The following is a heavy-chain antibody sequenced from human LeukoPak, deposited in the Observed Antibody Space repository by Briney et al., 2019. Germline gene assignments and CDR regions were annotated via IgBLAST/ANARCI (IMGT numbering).Heavy chain of an antibody. CDR1: GFTFSSYA. J-gene: IGHJ4*02. CDR3: AKDLGDSSGYYYGY. Sequence: GGSLRLSCAASGFTFSSYAMSWVRQAPGKGLEWVSAISGSGGSTYYADSVKGRFTISRDNSKNTLYLQMNSLRAEDTAVYYCAKDLGDSSGYYYGYWGQGTLVTVSS. CDR2: ISGSGGST. D-gene: IGHD3-22*01. V-gene: IGHV3-23*01.